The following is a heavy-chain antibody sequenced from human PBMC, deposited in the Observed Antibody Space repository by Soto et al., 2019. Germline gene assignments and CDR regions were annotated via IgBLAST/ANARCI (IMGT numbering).Heavy chain of an antibody. D-gene: IGHD3-3*01. Sequence: PSETLSLTCAVYGGSFSGYYWSWIRQPPGKGLEWIGEINHSGSTNYNPSLKSRVTISVDTSKNQFSLKLSSVTAADTAVYYCARRGSKRFLEWLPGAFDIWGQGTMVTVSS. CDR2: INHSGST. CDR1: GGSFSGYY. V-gene: IGHV4-34*01. CDR3: ARRGSKRFLEWLPGAFDI. J-gene: IGHJ3*02.